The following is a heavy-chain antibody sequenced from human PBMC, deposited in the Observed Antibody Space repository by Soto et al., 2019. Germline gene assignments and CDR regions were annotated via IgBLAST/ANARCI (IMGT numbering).Heavy chain of an antibody. J-gene: IGHJ2*01. CDR3: ARVKVARWDLDL. V-gene: IGHV3-33*01. Sequence: QVQLVESGGGVVQSGGSLSLSCAASGFTLNDYGRHWVRQAPGKGRNWGAVIGLDGGIKDYADSVKGRFTISRDNSKNTLYLQMNSLRAEDTAVYYCARVKVARWDLDLWGRGTLVTVSS. CDR1: GFTLNDYG. CDR2: IGLDGGIK. D-gene: IGHD2-15*01.